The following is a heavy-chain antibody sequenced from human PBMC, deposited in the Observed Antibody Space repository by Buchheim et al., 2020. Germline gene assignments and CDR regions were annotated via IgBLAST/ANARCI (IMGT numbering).Heavy chain of an antibody. J-gene: IGHJ6*03. D-gene: IGHD5-18*01. V-gene: IGHV4-34*01. CDR1: GGSFSGYY. CDR3: ARVYSYGSRRRNYYYYYMDV. CDR2: INHSGST. Sequence: QVQLQQWGAGLLKPSETLSLTCAVYGGSFSGYYWSWIRQPPGKGLEWIGEINHSGSTNYNPSLKSRVTISVDTSKNQFSLKLSSLTAADTAVYYCARVYSYGSRRRNYYYYYMDVWGKGTT.